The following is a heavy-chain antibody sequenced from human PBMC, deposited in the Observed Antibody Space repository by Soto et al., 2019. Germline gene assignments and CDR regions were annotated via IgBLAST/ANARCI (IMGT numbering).Heavy chain of an antibody. Sequence: LRLSCAASGFTFSSYAMSWVRQAPGKGLEWVSAISGSGGSTYYADSVKGRFTISRDNSKNTLYLQMNSLRAEDTAVYYCAKSTGYSSGWSIFDYWGQGTLVTVSS. D-gene: IGHD6-19*01. J-gene: IGHJ4*02. CDR3: AKSTGYSSGWSIFDY. CDR2: ISGSGGST. CDR1: GFTFSSYA. V-gene: IGHV3-23*01.